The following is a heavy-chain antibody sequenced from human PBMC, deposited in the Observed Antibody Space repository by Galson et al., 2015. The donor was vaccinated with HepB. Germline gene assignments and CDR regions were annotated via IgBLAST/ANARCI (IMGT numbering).Heavy chain of an antibody. J-gene: IGHJ6*02. CDR3: ARDRKTQWELRPGDYYYGMDV. CDR2: ISAYNGNT. CDR1: GYTFTSYG. V-gene: IGHV1-18*04. D-gene: IGHD1-26*01. Sequence: SVKVSCKASGYTFTSYGISWVRQAPGQGLEWMGWISAYNGNTNYAQKLQGRVTMTTDTSTSTAYMELRSLRSDDTAVYYCARDRKTQWELRPGDYYYGMDVWGQGTTVTVSS.